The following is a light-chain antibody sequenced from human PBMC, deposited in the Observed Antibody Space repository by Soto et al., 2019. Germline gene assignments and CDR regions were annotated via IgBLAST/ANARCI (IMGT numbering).Light chain of an antibody. Sequence: EIVLTQSPATVSLSPGERATLSCRASQIVSRHLAWYQQKPGQAPSLLIYDISNRDTGVPARFSGSGSGTDFTLTISNLEPEDSAVYYCQQRNNWPRNTFGQGTKLEIK. CDR3: QQRNNWPRNT. J-gene: IGKJ2*01. CDR2: DIS. CDR1: QIVSRH. V-gene: IGKV3-11*01.